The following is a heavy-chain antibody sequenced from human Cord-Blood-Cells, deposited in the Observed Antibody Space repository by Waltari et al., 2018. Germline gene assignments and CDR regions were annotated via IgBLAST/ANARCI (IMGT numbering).Heavy chain of an antibody. Sequence: SSYAISWVRQAPGQGLEWMGGIIPIFGTANYAQKFQGRVTITADESTSTAYMELSSLRSEDTAVYYCARESFNPSIAARRGAFDIWGQGTMVTVSS. CDR3: ARESFNPSIAARRGAFDI. D-gene: IGHD6-6*01. CDR1: SSYA. CDR2: IIPIFGTA. V-gene: IGHV1-69*01. J-gene: IGHJ3*02.